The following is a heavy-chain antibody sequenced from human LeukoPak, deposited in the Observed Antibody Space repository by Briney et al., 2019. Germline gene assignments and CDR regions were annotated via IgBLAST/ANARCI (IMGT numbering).Heavy chain of an antibody. J-gene: IGHJ3*02. CDR3: ARDLEQWLPQNAFDI. CDR1: GYTFTSYA. CDR2: INTNTGNP. D-gene: IGHD6-19*01. V-gene: IGHV7-4-1*02. Sequence: ASVKVSCKASGYTFTSYAMNWMRQAPGQGLEWMGWINTNTGNPTYAQGFTGRFVFSLDTSVSTAYLQISSLKAEDTAVYYCARDLEQWLPQNAFDIWGQGTMVTVSS.